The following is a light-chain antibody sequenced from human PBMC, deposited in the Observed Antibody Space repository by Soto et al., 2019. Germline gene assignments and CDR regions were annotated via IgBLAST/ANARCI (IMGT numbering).Light chain of an antibody. CDR1: SSDVGGYNY. J-gene: IGLJ1*01. Sequence: QSVLTQPPSASGSPGQSVAISCTGTSSDVGGYNYVSWYQQHPGKAPKLMIYEVNKRPSGVPDSFSGSKSGNTASLTVSGLQAEDEADYYCSSYAGSSNVFGTGTQLTVL. CDR2: EVN. CDR3: SSYAGSSNV. V-gene: IGLV2-8*01.